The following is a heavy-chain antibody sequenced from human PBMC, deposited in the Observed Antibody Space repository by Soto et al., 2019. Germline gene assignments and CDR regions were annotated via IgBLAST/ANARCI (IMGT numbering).Heavy chain of an antibody. J-gene: IGHJ6*03. Sequence: GGSLRLSCAASGFTFSSYDMHWVRQATGKGLEWVSAIGTAGDTYYPGSVKGRFTISRENAKNSLYLQMNSLRAGDTAVYYCARDTFGDYYMDVWGKGTTVTVSS. CDR3: ARDTFGDYYMDV. D-gene: IGHD3-16*01. CDR1: GFTFSSYD. V-gene: IGHV3-13*01. CDR2: IGTAGDT.